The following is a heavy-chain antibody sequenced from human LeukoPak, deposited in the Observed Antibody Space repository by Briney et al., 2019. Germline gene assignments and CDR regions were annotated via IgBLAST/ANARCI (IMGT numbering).Heavy chain of an antibody. CDR3: ARFAVDSLMVFDY. J-gene: IGHJ4*02. CDR2: INHSGST. CDR1: GGSFSGYY. Sequence: PSETLSLTCAVYGGSFSGYYWSWIRQPPGKGLEWIGEINHSGSTNYNPSLKSRVTISVDTSKNQFSLKLSSVTAADTAVYYCARFAVDSLMVFDYWGQGTLVTVSS. D-gene: IGHD5-12*01. V-gene: IGHV4-34*01.